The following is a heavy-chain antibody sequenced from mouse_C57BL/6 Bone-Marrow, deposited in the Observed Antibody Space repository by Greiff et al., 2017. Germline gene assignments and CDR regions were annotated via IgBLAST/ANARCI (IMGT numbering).Heavy chain of an antibody. V-gene: IGHV1-4*01. D-gene: IGHD3-3*01. CDR2: INPSSGYT. Sequence: QVQLQQSGAELARPGDSVKMSCKASGYTFTSYTMHWVNQRPGQGLEWIGYINPSSGYTKYNQKFKDKATLTADKSSSTAYMQLSSLTSEDSAVYYCARRYRLGDYWGQGTTLTVSS. CDR1: GYTFTSYT. J-gene: IGHJ2*01. CDR3: ARRYRLGDY.